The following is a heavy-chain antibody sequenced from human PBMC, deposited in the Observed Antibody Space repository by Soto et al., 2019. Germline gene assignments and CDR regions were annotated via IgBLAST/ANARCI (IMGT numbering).Heavy chain of an antibody. CDR2: INTYNGNT. CDR1: GYTFTNYG. D-gene: IGHD3-10*01. Sequence: ASVKVSCKASGYTFTNYGISWVRQAPGQGLERMGWINTYNGNTNHAQKLQGRVTMTTDTSTSTTYMELRSLRSDDTAVYYFARGVGSGTYYNQYNWFDPWGQGTLVTVSS. CDR3: ARGVGSGTYYNQYNWFDP. V-gene: IGHV1-18*01. J-gene: IGHJ5*02.